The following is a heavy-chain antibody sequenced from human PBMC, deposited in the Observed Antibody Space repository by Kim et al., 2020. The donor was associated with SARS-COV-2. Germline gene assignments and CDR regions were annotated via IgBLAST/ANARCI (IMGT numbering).Heavy chain of an antibody. J-gene: IGHJ4*02. CDR3: ARAGKKPWLQIDY. V-gene: IGHV4-59*01. D-gene: IGHD5-12*01. Sequence: YNPSLKSRVTISVDTSKNQFSLKLSSVTAADTAVYYCARAGKKPWLQIDYWGQGTLVTVSS.